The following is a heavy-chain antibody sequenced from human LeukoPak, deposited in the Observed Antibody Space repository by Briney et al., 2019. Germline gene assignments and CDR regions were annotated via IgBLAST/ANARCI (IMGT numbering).Heavy chain of an antibody. Sequence: SVKVSCKASGGTFSSYAISWVRQAPGHGLEWMGRIIPILGIANYAQKFQGRVTITADKSTSTAYMELSSLRSEDTAVYYCAANKNTMVRGVIITNWFDPWGQGTLVTVSS. CDR3: AANKNTMVRGVIITNWFDP. CDR2: IIPILGIA. J-gene: IGHJ5*02. V-gene: IGHV1-69*04. D-gene: IGHD3-10*01. CDR1: GGTFSSYA.